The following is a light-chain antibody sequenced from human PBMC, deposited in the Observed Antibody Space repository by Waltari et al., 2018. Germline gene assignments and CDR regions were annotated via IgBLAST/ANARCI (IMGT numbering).Light chain of an antibody. CDR3: IAYTSSTVV. CDR2: AVS. V-gene: IGLV2-14*03. J-gene: IGLJ2*01. Sequence: WYQQQPRKAPVLVIYAVSERPSGVPDRFSGSKSGNTASLTISGLQAEDEADYYCIAYTSSTVVFGGGTQLTVL.